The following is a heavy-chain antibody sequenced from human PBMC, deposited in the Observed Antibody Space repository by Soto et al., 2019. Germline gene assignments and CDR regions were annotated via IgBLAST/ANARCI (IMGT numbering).Heavy chain of an antibody. Sequence: GGSLRLSCAASGFTFSSYGMHWVRQAPGKGLEWVAVISYDGSNKYYADSVKGRFTISRDNSKNTLYLQMNSLRAEDTAVYYCAKVPVTELYYYYYMDVWGKGTTVTVSS. D-gene: IGHD4-4*01. CDR1: GFTFSSYG. CDR3: AKVPVTELYYYYYMDV. J-gene: IGHJ6*03. V-gene: IGHV3-30*18. CDR2: ISYDGSNK.